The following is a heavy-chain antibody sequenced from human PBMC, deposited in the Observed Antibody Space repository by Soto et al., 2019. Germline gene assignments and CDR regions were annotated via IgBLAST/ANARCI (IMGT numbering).Heavy chain of an antibody. J-gene: IGHJ4*02. D-gene: IGHD1-20*01. V-gene: IGHV1-24*01. CDR2: FDPEDGET. CDR1: GYALTELS. Sequence: ASVNVYCKVAGYALTELSMHWVRQAPGKGLEWMGGFDPEDGETIYAQKFQGRVTMAEDTSTDTAYMELSSLRSEDTAVYYCATVNWKHLLGMNYWGQGTLVTVSS. CDR3: ATVNWKHLLGMNY.